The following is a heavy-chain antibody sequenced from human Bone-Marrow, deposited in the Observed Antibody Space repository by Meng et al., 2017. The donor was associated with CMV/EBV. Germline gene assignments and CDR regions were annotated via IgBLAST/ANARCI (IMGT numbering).Heavy chain of an antibody. Sequence: GESLKISCAASGFTFSSYWMSWVRQAPGKGLEWVANIKQDGSEKHYVDSVKGRFTISRDNAKNSLYLQMNSLRAEDTAVYYCAIPLSPYSNRDAFDIWGQGTRVTGSS. V-gene: IGHV3-7*01. CDR2: IKQDGSEK. J-gene: IGHJ3*02. D-gene: IGHD4-11*01. CDR1: GFTFSSYW. CDR3: AIPLSPYSNRDAFDI.